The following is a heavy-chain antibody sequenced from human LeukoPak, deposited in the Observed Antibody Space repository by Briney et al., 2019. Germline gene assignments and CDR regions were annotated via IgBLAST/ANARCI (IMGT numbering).Heavy chain of an antibody. CDR2: IFYSGST. CDR1: GGSISTSNYY. J-gene: IGHJ3*02. V-gene: IGHV4-39*07. D-gene: IGHD1-26*01. CDR3: ASQLDGVGATATDDAFDI. Sequence: SETLSLTCTVSGGSISTSNYYWGWIRQPPGKGLEWIGNIFYSGSTNYNPSLKSRVTISVDTSKNQFSLKLSSVTAADTAVYYCASQLDGVGATATDDAFDIWGQGTMVTVSS.